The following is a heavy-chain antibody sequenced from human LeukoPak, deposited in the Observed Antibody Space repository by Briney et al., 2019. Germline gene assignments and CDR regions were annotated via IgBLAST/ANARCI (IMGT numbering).Heavy chain of an antibody. D-gene: IGHD5-12*01. V-gene: IGHV4-4*07. J-gene: IGHJ6*03. CDR1: GGSISSYY. CDR3: ARGLVATPQGYYYYYMDV. Sequence: SETLSLPCTVSGGSISSYYWSWIRQPAGKGLEWIGRIYTSGSTNYNPSPKSRVTMSVDTSKNQFSLKLSSVPAADTAVYYCARGLVATPQGYYYYYMDVWGKGTTVTVSS. CDR2: IYTSGST.